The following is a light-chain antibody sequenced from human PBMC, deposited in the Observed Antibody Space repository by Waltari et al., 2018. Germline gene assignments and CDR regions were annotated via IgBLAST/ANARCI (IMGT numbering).Light chain of an antibody. J-gene: IGKJ4*01. V-gene: IGKV3-15*01. CDR2: GAS. CDR3: QQYNRWPPLT. Sequence: EVVMTQSPAALSVSPGERVTLSCKASQNIDNNLAWYQQKPGQSPRHLIYGASTRATGVPARFSGSGSGTEFTLTISSLQSEDCAVFYCQQYNRWPPLTFGGGTKVEIK. CDR1: QNIDNN.